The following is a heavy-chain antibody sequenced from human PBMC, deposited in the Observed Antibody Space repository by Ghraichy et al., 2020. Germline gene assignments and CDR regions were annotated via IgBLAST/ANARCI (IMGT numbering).Heavy chain of an antibody. Sequence: SETLSLTCAVYGGSFSGYYWSWIRQPPGKGLEWIGEINHSGSTNYNPSLKSRVTISVDTSKNQFSLKLSSVTAADTAVYYCARGSIIPPSSTSCSIDYWGQGTLVTVSS. CDR2: INHSGST. CDR1: GGSFSGYY. V-gene: IGHV4-34*01. CDR3: ARGSIIPPSSTSCSIDY. D-gene: IGHD2-2*01. J-gene: IGHJ4*02.